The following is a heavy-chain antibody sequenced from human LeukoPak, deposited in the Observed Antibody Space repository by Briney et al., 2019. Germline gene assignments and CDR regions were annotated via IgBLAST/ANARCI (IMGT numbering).Heavy chain of an antibody. Sequence: ASVKVSCKASGYTFTSYDINWVRQATGQGLEWMGWMNPSSGNTGYAQKFQGRVTMTRNTSISTAYMELSSLRSEDTAVYYCARRYGSGSYGHVYYMDVWGKGTTVTVSS. CDR2: MNPSSGNT. J-gene: IGHJ6*03. V-gene: IGHV1-8*01. CDR3: ARRYGSGSYGHVYYMDV. CDR1: GYTFTSYD. D-gene: IGHD3-10*01.